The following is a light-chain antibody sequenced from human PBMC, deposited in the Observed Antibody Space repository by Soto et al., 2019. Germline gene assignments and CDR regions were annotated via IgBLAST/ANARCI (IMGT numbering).Light chain of an antibody. CDR2: GAS. V-gene: IGKV3-20*01. Sequence: IVLTQSPDTLSLSPGERVSLSCRASQSVGKSSLAWYQQKPGQAPRLLIYGASSRATGIPDRFSGYESGTEYPLTISRLEPEDFAVYYCQQYASSPLTFGGGTKVEIK. CDR3: QQYASSPLT. J-gene: IGKJ4*01. CDR1: QSVGKSS.